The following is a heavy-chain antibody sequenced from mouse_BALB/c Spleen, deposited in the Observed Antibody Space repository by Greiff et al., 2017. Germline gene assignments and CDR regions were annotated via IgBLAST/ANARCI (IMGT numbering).Heavy chain of an antibody. CDR2: INPGSGGT. Sequence: QVQLQQSGAELVRPGTSVKVSCKASGYAFTNYLIEWVKQRPGQGLEWIGVINPGSGGTNYNEKFKGKATLTADKSSGTAYMQLSSLTSDDSAVYFCARWYYGNYSYAMDYWGQGTSVTVSS. CDR3: ARWYYGNYSYAMDY. CDR1: GYAFTNYL. D-gene: IGHD2-1*01. J-gene: IGHJ4*01. V-gene: IGHV1-54*01.